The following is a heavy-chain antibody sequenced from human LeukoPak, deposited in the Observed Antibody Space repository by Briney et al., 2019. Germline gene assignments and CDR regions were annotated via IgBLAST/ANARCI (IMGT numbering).Heavy chain of an antibody. D-gene: IGHD2-2*01. CDR1: GFTVSSNY. J-gene: IGHJ4*02. V-gene: IGHV3-21*01. CDR3: ARCSSTSCFFDY. CDR2: ISSSSSYI. Sequence: GGSLRLSCAASGFTVSSNYMSWVRQAPGKGLEWVSSISSSSSYIYYADSVKGRFTISRDNAKNSLYLQMNSLRAEDTAVYSCARCSSTSCFFDYWGQGTLVTVSS.